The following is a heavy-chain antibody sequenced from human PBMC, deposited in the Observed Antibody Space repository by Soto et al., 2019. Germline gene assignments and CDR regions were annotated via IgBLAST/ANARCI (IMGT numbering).Heavy chain of an antibody. Sequence: PSETLSLTCTVSGGSINSAGHSWAWIRQPPGRGLEWIGSISQTGATSYNPSLKSRVSVSLDKSKNQFSLRLSSVTAADMAVYYCARAVSPYFGTWFDPWGQGTLVTVSS. D-gene: IGHD3-10*01. CDR2: ISQTGAT. CDR3: ARAVSPYFGTWFDP. V-gene: IGHV4-30-2*01. CDR1: GGSINSAGHS. J-gene: IGHJ5*02.